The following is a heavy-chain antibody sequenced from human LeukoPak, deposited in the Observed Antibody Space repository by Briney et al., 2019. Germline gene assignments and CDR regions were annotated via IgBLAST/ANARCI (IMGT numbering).Heavy chain of an antibody. D-gene: IGHD2-15*01. CDR1: GGSFSGYY. CDR3: ARGRRRSVVVAATPRYSDL. V-gene: IGHV4-34*01. CDR2: INHSGST. Sequence: SETLSLTCAVYGGSFSGYYWSWIRQPPGKGLEWIGEINHSGSTNYNPSLKSRVTISVDTSKNQFSLKLSSVTAADTAVYYCARGRRRSVVVAATPRYSDLWGRGTLVTVSS. J-gene: IGHJ2*01.